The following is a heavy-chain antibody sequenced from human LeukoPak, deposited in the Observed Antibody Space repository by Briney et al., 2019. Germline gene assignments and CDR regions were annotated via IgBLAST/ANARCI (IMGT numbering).Heavy chain of an antibody. D-gene: IGHD7-27*01. CDR1: GFMFRNYL. CDR2: IKEDGSEK. CDR3: ASEINWGSGAFDV. J-gene: IGHJ3*01. V-gene: IGHV3-7*01. Sequence: GGSLTLSCAVSGFMFRNYLMTWLRQAPGKGVAWVANIKEDGSEKYYVDSMKGRFTISRDNAKNSLYLQMNSLRAEDTAVYYCASEINWGSGAFDVWGQGTMVTVSS.